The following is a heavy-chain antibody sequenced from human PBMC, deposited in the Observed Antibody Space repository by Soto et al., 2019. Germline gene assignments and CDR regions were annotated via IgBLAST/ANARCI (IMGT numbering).Heavy chain of an antibody. CDR1: GYTFTSYG. Sequence: KPGASVKVSCKASGYTFTSYGIHWVRQAPGQRLEWMGWINAGNGNTKYSQKFQGRVTITRDTSASTAYMELSSLRSEDTAVYYCARSSGWYYVDYWGQGTRVTVSS. CDR2: INAGNGNT. CDR3: ARSSGWYYVDY. J-gene: IGHJ4*02. D-gene: IGHD3-22*01. V-gene: IGHV1-3*01.